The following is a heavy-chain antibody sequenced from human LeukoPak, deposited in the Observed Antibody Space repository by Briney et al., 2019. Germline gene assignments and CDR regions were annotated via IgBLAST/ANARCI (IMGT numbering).Heavy chain of an antibody. CDR2: INHSGST. CDR3: ARGLAPTSGYYEGGYYYFDS. CDR1: GGSFSGYY. V-gene: IGHV4-34*01. J-gene: IGHJ4*02. Sequence: SETLSLTCAVNGGSFSGYYWSWIRQPPGKSLDWIGQINHSGSTNNNPPLKSRVTISVATSKNQFFLELTSVTAADTAVYYCARGLAPTSGYYEGGYYYFDSWGQGILVTVSS. D-gene: IGHD3-22*01.